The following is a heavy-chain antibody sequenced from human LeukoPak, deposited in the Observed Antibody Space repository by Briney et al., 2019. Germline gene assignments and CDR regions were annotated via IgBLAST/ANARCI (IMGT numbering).Heavy chain of an antibody. J-gene: IGHJ5*02. CDR2: IYYSGST. V-gene: IGHV4-31*03. Sequence: SETLTLTCTVSGGSISSGGYYWSWIRQHPGKGLEWIGYIYYSGSTSYNPSLKSRVTISLDTSRNQFSLKLSSVTAADTAVYYCAREMDYYDSGGYYLQWFDPWGQGTLVTGSS. CDR1: GGSISSGGYY. D-gene: IGHD3-22*01. CDR3: AREMDYYDSGGYYLQWFDP.